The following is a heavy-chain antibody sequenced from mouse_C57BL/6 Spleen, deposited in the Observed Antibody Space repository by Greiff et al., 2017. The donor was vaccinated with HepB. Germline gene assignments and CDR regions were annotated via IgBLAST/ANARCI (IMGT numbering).Heavy chain of an antibody. CDR2: IRNKANGYTT. D-gene: IGHD2-4*01. J-gene: IGHJ2*01. CDR1: GFTFTDYY. CDR3: ARYNYDSLDY. V-gene: IGHV7-3*01. Sequence: EVHLVESGGGLVQPGGSLSLSCAASGFTFTDYYMSWVRQPPGKALEWLGFIRNKANGYTTEYSASVKGRFTISRDNSPSILYLQMNALRAEDSATYYCARYNYDSLDYWGQGTTLTVSS.